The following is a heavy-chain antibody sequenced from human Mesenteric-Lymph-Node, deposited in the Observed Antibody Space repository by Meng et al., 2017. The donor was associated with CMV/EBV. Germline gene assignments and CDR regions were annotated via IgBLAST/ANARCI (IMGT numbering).Heavy chain of an antibody. CDR1: CASDSNYNYY. J-gene: IGHJ4*02. Sequence: VSCASDSNYNYYWGWIRQTPGKGLEWIASINYTGSTYCNPFLKSRLIISVDASRNQFSLTLTSVTAADMAVYYCARQNRTRLDRFDYWGQGTLVTVSS. V-gene: IGHV4-39*01. CDR3: ARQNRTRLDRFDY. CDR2: INYTGST. D-gene: IGHD3-16*02.